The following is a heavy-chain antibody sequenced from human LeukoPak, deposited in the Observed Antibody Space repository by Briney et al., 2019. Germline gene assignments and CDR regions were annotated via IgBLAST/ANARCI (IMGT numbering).Heavy chain of an antibody. CDR3: AKRVSGWYLVDY. CDR1: GFSFSSYA. V-gene: IGHV3-23*01. J-gene: IGHJ4*02. D-gene: IGHD6-19*01. CDR2: ITGSGSST. Sequence: GGSLRLSCAASGFSFSSYAMSWVRQAPGKGLEWVSAITGSGSSTFYADAVKGRFTISKDNSKNTLYLQMNSLRAEDTAVHYCAKRVSGWYLVDYWGQGALVTVSS.